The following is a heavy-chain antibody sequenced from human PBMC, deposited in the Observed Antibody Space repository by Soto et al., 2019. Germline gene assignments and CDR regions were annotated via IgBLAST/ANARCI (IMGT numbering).Heavy chain of an antibody. Sequence: PGGSLSLSCAASGFSLSSYSMNWVRQAPGKGPEWVSGLTAYSGMTFYADSVKGRFAISRDDSKNTLYLQMDSLTAEDTAVYYCAKEREDWNYVRYFDYWGQGALVTVSS. V-gene: IGHV3-23*01. CDR3: AKEREDWNYVRYFDY. D-gene: IGHD1-7*01. CDR1: GFSLSSYS. CDR2: LTAYSGMT. J-gene: IGHJ4*02.